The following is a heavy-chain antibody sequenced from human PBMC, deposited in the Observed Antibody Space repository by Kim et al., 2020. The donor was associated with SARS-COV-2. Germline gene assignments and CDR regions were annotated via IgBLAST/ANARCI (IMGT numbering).Heavy chain of an antibody. V-gene: IGHV4-4*02. CDR2: IYHSGST. J-gene: IGHJ4*02. CDR3: ARFVGEITMAPSGGVDY. Sequence: SETLSLTCAVSGGSISSSNWRSWVRQPPGKGLEWTGVIYHSGSTNYNPSLKSRVTISVDKSKNQFSLKLSSVTAADTAVYYCARFVGEITMAPSGGVDYWGQGTLVTVSS. D-gene: IGHD3-10*01. CDR1: GGSISSSNW.